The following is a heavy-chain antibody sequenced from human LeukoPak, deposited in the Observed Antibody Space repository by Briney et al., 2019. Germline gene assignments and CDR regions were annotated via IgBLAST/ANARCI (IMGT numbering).Heavy chain of an antibody. J-gene: IGHJ4*02. Sequence: SETLSLTCAVFNASVPSHHWAWIRQPAGRGLEWVGSVHFSGSTNYNPFLRSRVALSLDKTKNELSLTLKSVSAADSAVYYCARDDSSRDDSGGYHYWGRGVLVSVS. D-gene: IGHD3-22*01. V-gene: IGHV4-4*07. CDR1: NASVPSHH. CDR3: ARDDSSRDDSGGYHY. CDR2: VHFSGST.